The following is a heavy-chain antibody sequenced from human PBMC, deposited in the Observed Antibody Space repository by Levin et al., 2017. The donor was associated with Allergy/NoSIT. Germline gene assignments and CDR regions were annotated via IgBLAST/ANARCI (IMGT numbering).Heavy chain of an antibody. CDR3: ARRYYDYVRGNSRTVGGLDV. J-gene: IGHJ6*02. V-gene: IGHV5-51*01. D-gene: IGHD3-16*02. CDR2: INPGDSDI. Sequence: GESLKISCKGSGYSFNTYWIGWVRQMAGKGLEWVAIINPGDSDIRYSPSFQGQVTISVDTSITTAYLQWSSLKASDTAIYYCARRYYDYVRGNSRTVGGLDVWGQGTTVTVSS. CDR1: GYSFNTYW.